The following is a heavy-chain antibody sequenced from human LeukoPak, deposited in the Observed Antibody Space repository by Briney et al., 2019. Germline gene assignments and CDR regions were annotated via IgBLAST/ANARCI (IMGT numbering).Heavy chain of an antibody. CDR2: INHSGST. D-gene: IGHD2-2*01. CDR1: GGSFSGYY. J-gene: IGHJ4*02. CDR3: ARGLADIVVVPAAIPSSAYYFDY. Sequence: SETLSLTCAVYGGSFSGYYWSWIRQPPGKGLEWIGEINHSGSTNYNPSLKSRVTISVDTSKNQFPLKLSSVTAADTAVYYCARGLADIVVVPAAIPSSAYYFDYWGQGTLVTVSS. V-gene: IGHV4-34*01.